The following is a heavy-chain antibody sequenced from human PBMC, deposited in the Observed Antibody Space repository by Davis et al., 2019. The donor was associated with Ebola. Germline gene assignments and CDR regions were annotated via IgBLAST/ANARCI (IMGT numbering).Heavy chain of an antibody. CDR1: GVSISTHY. V-gene: IGHV4-4*08. J-gene: IGHJ4*02. CDR3: ARYQNKPYYFDY. Sequence: PSETLSLTCTVSGVSISTHYWSWIRQPPGKRLEWIGHIYTSGSTNYNPSLKSRVTISVDTSKNQFSLKLSSVTAADTAVYYCARYQNKPYYFDYWGQGTLVTVSS. D-gene: IGHD2-2*01. CDR2: IYTSGST.